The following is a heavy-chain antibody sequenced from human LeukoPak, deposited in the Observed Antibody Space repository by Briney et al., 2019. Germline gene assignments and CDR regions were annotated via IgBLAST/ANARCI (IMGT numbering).Heavy chain of an antibody. V-gene: IGHV4-59*12. Sequence: SETLSLTCTVSGGSISSYYWSWIRQPPGKGLEWIGYIYYSGNTNYNPSLKSRVTISADTSKNQFSLKLSSVTAADTAVYYCAIVGVTAGKEYFQHWGQGTLVTVSS. CDR3: AIVGVTAGKEYFQH. CDR1: GGSISSYY. CDR2: IYYSGNT. J-gene: IGHJ1*01. D-gene: IGHD2-21*02.